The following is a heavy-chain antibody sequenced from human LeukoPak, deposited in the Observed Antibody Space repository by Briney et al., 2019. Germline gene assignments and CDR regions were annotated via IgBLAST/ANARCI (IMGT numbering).Heavy chain of an antibody. D-gene: IGHD2-8*01. CDR1: GDSISSFY. Sequence: SETLSLTCSVSGDSISSFYWNWIRQPPGKRLEWIGNIDYSGSSNYNPSLESRVTISIDTSRKQFFLKLDSVTAADTAVYYCALAPNSNWFDFWGQGTLVTVSS. CDR2: IDYSGSS. CDR3: ALAPNSNWFDF. J-gene: IGHJ5*01. V-gene: IGHV4-59*08.